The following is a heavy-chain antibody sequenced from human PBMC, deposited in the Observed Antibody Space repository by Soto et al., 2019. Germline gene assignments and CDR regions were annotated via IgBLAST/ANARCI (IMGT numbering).Heavy chain of an antibody. Sequence: SETLCLNCTVAGGAISSYDGSWIRQPAGKGLEWIGRIYTSGSTNYNPSLKSRVTMSVDTSKNQFSLKLSSVTAADTAVYYCVRSYYEFRSGYCTSAFWGQATLVSLSS. J-gene: IGHJ4*02. D-gene: IGHD3-3*01. CDR1: GGAISSYD. CDR3: VRSYYEFRSGYCTSAF. V-gene: IGHV4-4*07. CDR2: IYTSGST.